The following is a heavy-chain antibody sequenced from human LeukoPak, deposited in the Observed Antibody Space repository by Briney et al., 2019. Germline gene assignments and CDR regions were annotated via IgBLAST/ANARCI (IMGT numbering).Heavy chain of an antibody. D-gene: IGHD3-10*01. V-gene: IGHV4-39*07. Sequence: RSSETLSLTCTVSGGSISTSSYYWGWVRQPPGKGLEWIGNIFYSGSTYYSPSLKSRVTISLDTSRNQFSLKLSSVTAADTAVYYCARRYYGPGWFDPWGQGTLVTVSS. J-gene: IGHJ5*02. CDR3: ARRYYGPGWFDP. CDR1: GGSISTSSYY. CDR2: IFYSGST.